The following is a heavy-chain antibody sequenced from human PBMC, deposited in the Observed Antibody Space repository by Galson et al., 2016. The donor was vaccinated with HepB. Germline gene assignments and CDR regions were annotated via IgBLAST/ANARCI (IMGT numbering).Heavy chain of an antibody. J-gene: IGHJ6*01. Sequence: SLRLSCAASRFTFSNYAMHWVRQPPGKGLEWVALLSSDGNNEYYANSVKGRFTISRDNSRNTLYLQMNGLGVDDTAVYYCARDSEVWEPPAMDVWGQGTTVPSPQ. CDR1: RFTFSNYA. V-gene: IGHV3-30-3*01. CDR2: LSSDGNNE. CDR3: ARDSEVWEPPAMDV. D-gene: IGHD1-14*01.